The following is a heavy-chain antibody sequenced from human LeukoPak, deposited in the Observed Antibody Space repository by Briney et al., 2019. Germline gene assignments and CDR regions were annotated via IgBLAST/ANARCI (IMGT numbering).Heavy chain of an antibody. CDR2: IYYSGST. D-gene: IGHD6-13*01. CDR3: ASCIKISSSWYY. CDR1: GGSISSGDYY. J-gene: IGHJ4*02. Sequence: PSETLSLTCTVSGGSISSGDYYWSWIRQPPGKGLEWIGYIYYSGSTYYNPSLKSRVTISVDTSKNQFSLKLSSVTAADTAVYYCASCIKISSSWYYWGQGTLVTVSS. V-gene: IGHV4-30-4*08.